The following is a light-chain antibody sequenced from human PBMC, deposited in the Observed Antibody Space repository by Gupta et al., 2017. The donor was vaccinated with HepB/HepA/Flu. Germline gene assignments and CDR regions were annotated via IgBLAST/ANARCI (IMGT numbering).Light chain of an antibody. CDR1: QSISSY. CDR2: AAS. V-gene: IGKV1-39*01. CDR3: QQSDSNPLGI. Sequence: DIQMTQSPSSLSASVGDRVTITCRASQSISSYLNWYKQKPGKAPKLLIYAASSLQSGVPSRFSGSGFGKDLTLTISSRQQEDFASYYSQQSDSNPLGIFGQGTKLEIK. J-gene: IGKJ2*02.